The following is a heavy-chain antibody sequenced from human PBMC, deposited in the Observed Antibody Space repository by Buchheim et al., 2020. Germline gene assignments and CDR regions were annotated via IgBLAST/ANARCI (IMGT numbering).Heavy chain of an antibody. CDR2: IYAIGSSST. Sequence: QVQLQESGPGLVKPSQTLSLTCTVPGDSIRSPNYYWSWIRQPAGRGLEWIGHIYAIGSSSTKYSPSLQSRFTISVPTSQNPFSLKLTSVTAADTAMYYCARLPTGSAWFDSWGQG. J-gene: IGHJ5*01. V-gene: IGHV4-61*02. CDR1: GDSIRSPNYY. CDR3: ARLPTGSAWFDS.